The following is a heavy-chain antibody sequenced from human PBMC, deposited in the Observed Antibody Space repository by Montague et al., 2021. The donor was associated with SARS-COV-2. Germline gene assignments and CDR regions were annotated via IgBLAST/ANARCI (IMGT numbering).Heavy chain of an antibody. CDR1: DGSFSDYS. D-gene: IGHD3-22*01. J-gene: IGHJ4*02. V-gene: IGHV4-34*01. Sequence: SETLSLTCAVYDGSFSDYSWTWIRQPPGKGLEWIGGINHRGSANYNPSLKSRVTISVDTSTNQFSLKMTSVTAADTAVYYCASGRQDIKMVVVLVTCGEYAFDLWGQGTLVAVSS. CDR2: INHRGSA. CDR3: ASGRQDIKMVVVLVTCGEYAFDL.